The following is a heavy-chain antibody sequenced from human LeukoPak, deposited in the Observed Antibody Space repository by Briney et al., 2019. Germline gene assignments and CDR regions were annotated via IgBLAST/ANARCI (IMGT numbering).Heavy chain of an antibody. V-gene: IGHV4-39*02. D-gene: IGHD3-3*01. J-gene: IGHJ4*02. Sequence: SETLSLTCTVSGGSISSSSHYWGWIRQPPGKGLEWIGSIYYSGDTYYNPSLKSRVTTSVDTSKNQFSLKLSSVTAADTAVYYCARDRQNKDFWSGGDYWGQGTLVTVSS. CDR2: IYYSGDT. CDR1: GGSISSSSHY. CDR3: ARDRQNKDFWSGGDY.